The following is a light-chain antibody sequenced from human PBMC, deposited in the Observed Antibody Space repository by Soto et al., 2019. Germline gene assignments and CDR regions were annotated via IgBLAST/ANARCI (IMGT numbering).Light chain of an antibody. J-gene: IGLJ3*02. Sequence: QSALTQPASVSGSPGQWITISCTGTSSDVGNCKLVSWYQHHPGKAPKLIIYESSERPSGVCHRFSGSKSDTTASLTISGLQAEDEDDYYCCAYADIALFGGGTKLTVL. V-gene: IGLV2-23*01. CDR1: SSDVGNCKL. CDR2: ESS. CDR3: CAYADIAL.